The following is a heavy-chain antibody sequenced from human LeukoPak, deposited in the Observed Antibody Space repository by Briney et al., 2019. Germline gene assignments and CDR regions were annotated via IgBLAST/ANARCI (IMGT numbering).Heavy chain of an antibody. CDR3: ARAIVYSSGWYKTFDY. D-gene: IGHD6-19*01. Sequence: SETLSLTCTVSGGSIGSSSYYWGWIRQPPGKGLEWIGSIYYSGSTYYNPSLKSRVTISVDTSKNQFSLKLSSVTAADTAVYYCARAIVYSSGWYKTFDYWGQGTLVTVSS. V-gene: IGHV4-39*01. CDR1: GGSIGSSSYY. J-gene: IGHJ4*02. CDR2: IYYSGST.